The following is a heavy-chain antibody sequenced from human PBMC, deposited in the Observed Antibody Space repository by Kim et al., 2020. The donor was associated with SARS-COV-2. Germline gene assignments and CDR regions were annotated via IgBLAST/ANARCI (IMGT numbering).Heavy chain of an antibody. CDR3: AKGGQRLVWGYSDY. D-gene: IGHD6-13*01. Sequence: ADSVKGRCTISRDNSKNTLYLQISTLSAEDTALYYCAKGGQRLVWGYSDYWGQGTLVTVSS. V-gene: IGHV3-23*01. J-gene: IGHJ4*02.